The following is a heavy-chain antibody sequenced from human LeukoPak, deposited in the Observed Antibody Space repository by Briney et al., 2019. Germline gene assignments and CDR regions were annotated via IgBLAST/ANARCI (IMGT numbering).Heavy chain of an antibody. D-gene: IGHD3-22*01. CDR3: ARGVSGYYYY. CDR2: IIPILGIA. CDR1: GYTFTSYG. V-gene: IGHV1-69*04. J-gene: IGHJ4*02. Sequence: GASVKVSCKASGYTFTSYGISWVRQAPGQGLEWMGRIIPILGIANYAQKFQGRVTITADKSTSTAYMELSSLRSEDTAVYYCARGVSGYYYYWGQGTLVTVSS.